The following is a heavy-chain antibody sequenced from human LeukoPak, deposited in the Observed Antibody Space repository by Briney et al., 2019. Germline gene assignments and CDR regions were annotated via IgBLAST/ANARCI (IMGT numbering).Heavy chain of an antibody. V-gene: IGHV3-11*01. CDR3: ARDLAYSNYDIAFDI. CDR1: GFNFSDYY. D-gene: IGHD4-11*01. CDR2: ISSSGSTI. Sequence: GGSLRLSCSASGFNFSDYYMSWIRQAPGKGLEWVSYISSSGSTIYYADSVKGRFTISRDNAKNSLYLQMNSLRAEDTAVYYCARDLAYSNYDIAFDIWGQGTMVTVSS. J-gene: IGHJ3*02.